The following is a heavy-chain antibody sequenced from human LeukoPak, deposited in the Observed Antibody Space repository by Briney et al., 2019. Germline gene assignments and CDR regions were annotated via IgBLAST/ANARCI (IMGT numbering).Heavy chain of an antibody. V-gene: IGHV3-23*03. J-gene: IGHJ4*02. Sequence: PGGSLRLSCAASGFTFSSYAMSWVRQAPGKGLEWVSVIYSGGSTYYADSVKGRFTISRDNSKNTLYLQMNSLRVEDTAVYYCAKSWGYDSSSYFDYWGQGTLVTVSS. CDR2: IYSGGST. D-gene: IGHD3-22*01. CDR3: AKSWGYDSSSYFDY. CDR1: GFTFSSYA.